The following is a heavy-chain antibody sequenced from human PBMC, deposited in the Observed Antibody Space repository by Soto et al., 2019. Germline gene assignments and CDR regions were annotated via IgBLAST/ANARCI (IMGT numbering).Heavy chain of an antibody. J-gene: IGHJ4*02. CDR1: GGTFSSYA. CDR3: ARDVSGLQMAPKETRFDY. Sequence: QVQLVQSGAEVKKPGSSVKVSCKASGGTFSSYAISWVRQAPGQGLEWMGGIIPIFGTANYAQKFQGRVTITADESTSTAYMELSSLRSEDTAVYYCARDVSGLQMAPKETRFDYWGQGTLVTVSS. D-gene: IGHD4-4*01. CDR2: IIPIFGTA. V-gene: IGHV1-69*01.